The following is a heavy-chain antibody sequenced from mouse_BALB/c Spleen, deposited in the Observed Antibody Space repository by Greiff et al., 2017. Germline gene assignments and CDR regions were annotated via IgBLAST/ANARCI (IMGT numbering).Heavy chain of an antibody. D-gene: IGHD2-1*01. Sequence: DVTLVESGGGLVKPGGSLKLSCAASGFTFSSYAMSWVRQTPEKRLEWVATISSGGSYTYYPDSVKGRFTISRDNAKNTLYLQMSSLRSEDTAMYYCARLGIYYGNSYAMDYWGQGTSVTVSA. J-gene: IGHJ4*01. CDR3: ARLGIYYGNSYAMDY. V-gene: IGHV5-9-3*01. CDR1: GFTFSSYA. CDR2: ISSGGSYT.